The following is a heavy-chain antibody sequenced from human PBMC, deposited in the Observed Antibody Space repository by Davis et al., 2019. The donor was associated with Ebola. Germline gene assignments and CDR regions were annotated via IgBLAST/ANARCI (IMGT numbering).Heavy chain of an antibody. CDR1: GGTFSSYA. CDR2: IIPIFGTA. D-gene: IGHD2-2*01. J-gene: IGHJ3*02. V-gene: IGHV1-69*13. Sequence: SVKVSCKASGGTFSSYAISWVRQAPGQGLEWMGGIIPIFGTANYAQKFQGRVTITADESTSTAYMELSSLRSEDTAVYYCARGTHPYQPLFAFDIWGQGTMVTVSS. CDR3: ARGTHPYQPLFAFDI.